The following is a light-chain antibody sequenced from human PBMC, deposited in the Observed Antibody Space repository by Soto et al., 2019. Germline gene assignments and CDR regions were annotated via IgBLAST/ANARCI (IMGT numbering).Light chain of an antibody. CDR1: SSDVGGYNY. CDR3: SSYTASRTLL. Sequence: QSVLTQPASVSGSPGQSIAISCTGTSSDVGGYNYVSWSQQHPGKAPKLLISEVSNRPSGVSNRFSGPKSGNTASLTISGLQADDEADYYCSSYTASRTLLFGTGTKVTVL. V-gene: IGLV2-14*03. CDR2: EVS. J-gene: IGLJ1*01.